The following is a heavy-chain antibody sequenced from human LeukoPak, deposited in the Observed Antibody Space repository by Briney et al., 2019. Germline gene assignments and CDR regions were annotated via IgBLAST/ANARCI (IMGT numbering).Heavy chain of an antibody. Sequence: SGTLSLTCAVSGGSISSSNWWSWVRQPPGKGLEWIGEIYHSGSTNYNPSLKSRVTISVDTSKNQFSLKLSSVTAADTAVYYCARLGYCTSTSCRLFDPWGQGTLVTVSS. CDR1: GGSISSSNW. J-gene: IGHJ5*02. CDR2: IYHSGST. D-gene: IGHD2-2*01. V-gene: IGHV4-4*02. CDR3: ARLGYCTSTSCRLFDP.